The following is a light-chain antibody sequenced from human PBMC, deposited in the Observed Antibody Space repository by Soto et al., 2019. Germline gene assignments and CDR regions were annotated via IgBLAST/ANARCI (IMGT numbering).Light chain of an antibody. CDR3: QQSYSTPPENT. CDR2: AAS. Sequence: DIQKTQSPSSLSASVGDRVTITCRASQSISSYLNWYQQKPGKAPKLLIYAASSLQSGVPSRFSGSGSGTDFTRTISSLQPEDFATYYCQQSYSTPPENTFGQGTRLEIK. V-gene: IGKV1-39*01. CDR1: QSISSY. J-gene: IGKJ5*01.